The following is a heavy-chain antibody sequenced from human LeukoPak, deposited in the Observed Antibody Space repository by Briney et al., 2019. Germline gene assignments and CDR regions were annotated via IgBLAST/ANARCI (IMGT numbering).Heavy chain of an antibody. CDR2: XXXXXXXX. D-gene: IGHD6-25*01. Sequence: GGSXRLSCAASGFTFSDFWMSXVRQAPGXXXEWVAXXXXXXXXXXXXXXXXXXXXXXXDNAKNSLYLQMNSLRAEDTAVYYCARSLAAGFDIWGQGTMVIVSS. CDR1: GFTFSDFW. J-gene: IGHJ3*02. CDR3: ARSLAAGFDI. V-gene: IGHV3-7*04.